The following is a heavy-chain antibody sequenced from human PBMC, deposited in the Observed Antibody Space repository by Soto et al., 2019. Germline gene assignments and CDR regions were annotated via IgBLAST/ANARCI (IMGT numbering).Heavy chain of an antibody. D-gene: IGHD3-22*01. Sequence: SETLSLTCTVSGGSISSSSYYWGWIRQPPGKGLEWIGSIYYSGSTYYNPSLKSRVTISVDTSKNQFSLKLSSVTAADTAVYYCARHGLSRSLDYWGQGTLVTVSS. V-gene: IGHV4-39*01. CDR1: GGSISSSSYY. CDR3: ARHGLSRSLDY. CDR2: IYYSGST. J-gene: IGHJ4*02.